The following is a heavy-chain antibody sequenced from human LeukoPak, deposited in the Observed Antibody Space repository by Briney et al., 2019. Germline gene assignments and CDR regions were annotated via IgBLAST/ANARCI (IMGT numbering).Heavy chain of an antibody. CDR3: ARVNGSELGMGAFDI. CDR1: GGSISSGGYY. D-gene: IGHD7-27*01. CDR2: IYYSGST. J-gene: IGHJ3*02. V-gene: IGHV4-31*03. Sequence: SETLSLTCTVSGGSISSGGYYWSWIRQHPGKGLEWIGYIYYSGSTYYNPSLKSRVTISVDTSKNQFSLKLSSVTAADTAVYYCARVNGSELGMGAFDIWGQGTMVSVSS.